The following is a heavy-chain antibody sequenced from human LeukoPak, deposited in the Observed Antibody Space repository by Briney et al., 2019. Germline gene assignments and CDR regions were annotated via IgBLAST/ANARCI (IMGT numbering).Heavy chain of an antibody. CDR3: ARGLRVMAHDAFDI. D-gene: IGHD2-8*01. V-gene: IGHV1-8*02. Sequence: ASVKVSCKASGYTFTSYAMNWVRQAPGQGLEWMGWMNPNSGNTGYAQKFQGRVTMTRNTSISTAYMELSSLRSEDTAVYYCARGLRVMAHDAFDIWGQGTMVTVSS. CDR1: GYTFTSYA. CDR2: MNPNSGNT. J-gene: IGHJ3*02.